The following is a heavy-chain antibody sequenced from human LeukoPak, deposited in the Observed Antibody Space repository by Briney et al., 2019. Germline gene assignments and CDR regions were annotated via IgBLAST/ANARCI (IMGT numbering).Heavy chain of an antibody. J-gene: IGHJ4*02. V-gene: IGHV1-2*02. CDR2: INPYSGGT. CDR3: ARSGWGLIWFGELLY. CDR1: GYTFTGYY. Sequence: ASVKVSCKTSGYTFTGYYIHWVRQAPGQGLEWMGWINPYSGGTNYAQKFQGRVTMTRDTSISTAYMELSRLRSDDTAVYYCARSGWGLIWFGELLYWGQGTLVTVSS. D-gene: IGHD3-10*01.